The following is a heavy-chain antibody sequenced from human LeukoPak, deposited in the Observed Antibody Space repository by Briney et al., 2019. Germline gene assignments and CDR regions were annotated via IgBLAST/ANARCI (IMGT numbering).Heavy chain of an antibody. Sequence: GGSLRLSCEASGFTFSSYAMHWVRQAPGKGLEWVAVISYDGSNKYYADSVKGRFTISRDNSKNTLYLQMNSLRAEDTAVYYCARESYYDSSGYYGARYFDYWGQGTLVTVSS. CDR2: ISYDGSNK. CDR1: GFTFSSYA. D-gene: IGHD3-22*01. J-gene: IGHJ4*02. V-gene: IGHV3-30-3*01. CDR3: ARESYYDSSGYYGARYFDY.